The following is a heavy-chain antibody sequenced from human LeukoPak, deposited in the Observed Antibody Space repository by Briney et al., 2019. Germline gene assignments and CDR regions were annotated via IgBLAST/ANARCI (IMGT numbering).Heavy chain of an antibody. CDR2: ILYDGSNK. CDR1: EFTFSSYA. V-gene: IGHV3-30*18. D-gene: IGHD6-6*01. CDR3: AKSGSSSSY. J-gene: IGHJ4*02. Sequence: GRSLRLSCAASEFTFSSYAMHWVRQAPGKGLEWVAVILYDGSNKKYADSVKGRFTISRDNSENTLYLQMNSLRAEDTAVYYCAKSGSSSSYWGQGTLVTVSS.